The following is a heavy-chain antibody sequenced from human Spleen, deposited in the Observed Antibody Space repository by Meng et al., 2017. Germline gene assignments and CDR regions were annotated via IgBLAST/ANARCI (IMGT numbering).Heavy chain of an antibody. D-gene: IGHD7-27*01. CDR3: ARDYWGSLDY. CDR1: GGSVRSSDYQ. V-gene: IGHV4-61*08. CDR2: AST. Sequence: QVQLKGSGPGRVRPSETISLICTVSGGSVRSSDYQWSWIRQPPGKGLEWIGFASTNYNPSLKSRLTISLDTSKNQFSLKLTSVTAADAAVYYCARDYWGSLDYWGQGILVTVSS. J-gene: IGHJ4*02.